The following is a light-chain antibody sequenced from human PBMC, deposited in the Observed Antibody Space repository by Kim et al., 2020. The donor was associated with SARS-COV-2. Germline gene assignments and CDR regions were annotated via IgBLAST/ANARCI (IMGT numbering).Light chain of an antibody. J-gene: IGKJ1*01. CDR2: KAS. Sequence: ASVGDRVTVTCRASQSISGWLAWYQQKPGKAPKALIYKASNLESGVPSRFSGSGSGTEFTLTISSLQPDDFATYYCQQYKSPSWTFGQGTKVDIK. V-gene: IGKV1-5*03. CDR1: QSISGW. CDR3: QQYKSPSWT.